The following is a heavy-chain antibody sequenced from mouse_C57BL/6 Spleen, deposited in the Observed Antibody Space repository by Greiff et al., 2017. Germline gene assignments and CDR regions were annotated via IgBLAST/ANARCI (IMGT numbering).Heavy chain of an antibody. D-gene: IGHD1-1*01. CDR3: ERWFYYCGSSRYYFDY. J-gene: IGHJ2*01. V-gene: IGHV1-53*01. CDR2: INPSNGGT. CDR1: GYTFTSYW. Sequence: QVQLQQPGTELVKPGASVKLSCKASGYTFTSYWMHWVKQRPGQGLAWIGNINPSNGGTNYNEKFKSKATLTVDKSSSTAYMQLSSLTSEDSAVYYCERWFYYCGSSRYYFDYWGQGTTLKVSS.